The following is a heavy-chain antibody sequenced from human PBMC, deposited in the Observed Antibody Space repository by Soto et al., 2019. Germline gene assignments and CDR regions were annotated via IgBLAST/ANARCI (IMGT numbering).Heavy chain of an antibody. CDR2: ISLDGSRT. Sequence: EVQLVESGGGLVQPGGSLRLSCAVSGFTFSTYWMHWVRQVPGKGLVWVSRISLDGSRTSYADSVKGRFTISRDNAKNTLYLQMRSLRAEDSAVYFCVRDEMSGGNIVFWGQGSQVAVSS. D-gene: IGHD2-15*01. V-gene: IGHV3-74*01. CDR1: GFTFSTYW. CDR3: VRDEMSGGNIVF. J-gene: IGHJ4*02.